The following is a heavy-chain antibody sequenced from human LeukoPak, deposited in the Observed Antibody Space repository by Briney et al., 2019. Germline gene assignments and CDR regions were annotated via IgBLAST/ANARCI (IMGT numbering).Heavy chain of an antibody. CDR2: IYRSGST. CDR1: GGSINTYY. V-gene: IGHV4-4*07. J-gene: IGHJ4*02. Sequence: PSETLSLTCTVSGGSINTYYWTWIRQPAGKGLEWIGRIYRSGSTNYNPSLKSRVTMSIDTSKDQFSLKLRSVTAADTAVYYCAIENLRDSPLDSWGQGTLVTVSS. CDR3: AIENLRDSPLDS. D-gene: IGHD2/OR15-2a*01.